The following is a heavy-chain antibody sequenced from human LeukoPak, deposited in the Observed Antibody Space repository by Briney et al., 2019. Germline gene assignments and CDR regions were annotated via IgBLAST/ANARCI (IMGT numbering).Heavy chain of an antibody. CDR3: AKRRESGIGSLYYFDS. D-gene: IGHD1-1*01. Sequence: GGSLRLSCAASGFTFTRHTLNWVRQAPGKGLEWVSALSRSGDSTYYRDSVKGRFTISRDNSKNTLYLHMNSLTVEDTAVYYCAKRRESGIGSLYYFDSWGQGTLVTVSS. CDR1: GFTFTRHT. J-gene: IGHJ4*02. CDR2: LSRSGDST. V-gene: IGHV3-23*01.